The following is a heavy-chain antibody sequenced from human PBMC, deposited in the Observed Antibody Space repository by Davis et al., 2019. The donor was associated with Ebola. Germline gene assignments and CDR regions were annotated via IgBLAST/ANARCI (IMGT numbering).Heavy chain of an antibody. V-gene: IGHV3-7*03. Sequence: PGGSLRLSCAASGFAFSTFWMTWLRQAPGQGPEWVANIKPDGSDKYYVDSVKGRFTISRDNAKNSPYLQMNSLRAEDTAVYYCVRGGNVLWYFGLWGRGTLVTVSS. CDR3: VRGGNVLWYFGL. D-gene: IGHD1-1*01. J-gene: IGHJ2*01. CDR1: GFAFSTFW. CDR2: IKPDGSDK.